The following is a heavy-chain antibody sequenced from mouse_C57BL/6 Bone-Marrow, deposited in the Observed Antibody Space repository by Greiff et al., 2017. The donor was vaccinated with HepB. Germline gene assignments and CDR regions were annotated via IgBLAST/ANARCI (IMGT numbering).Heavy chain of an antibody. V-gene: IGHV3-6*01. CDR1: GYSITSGYY. D-gene: IGHD2-3*01. CDR2: IGYDGSN. CDR3: ARDGGYYDY. J-gene: IGHJ2*01. Sequence: EVKLMESGPGLVKPSQSLSLTCSVTGYSITSGYYWNWIRQFPGNKLEWMGYIGYDGSNNYNPSLKNRISITRDTSKNQFFLKLNSVTTEDTATYYCARDGGYYDYWGQGTTLTVSS.